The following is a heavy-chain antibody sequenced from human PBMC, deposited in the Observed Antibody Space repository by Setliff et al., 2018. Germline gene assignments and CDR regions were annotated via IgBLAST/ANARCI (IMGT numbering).Heavy chain of an antibody. CDR2: IYTSGST. J-gene: IGHJ4*02. V-gene: IGHV4-61*08. CDR3: ARHSNTWPVDF. CDR1: GGSISSGGYY. D-gene: IGHD2-21*01. Sequence: SETLSLTCTVSGGSISSGGYYWSWIRQHPGKGLEWIGYIYTSGSTNYNPSLKSRVTISLDTSKNQFSLKLSSVTAADTAVYYCARHSNTWPVDFWGQGTLVTVSS.